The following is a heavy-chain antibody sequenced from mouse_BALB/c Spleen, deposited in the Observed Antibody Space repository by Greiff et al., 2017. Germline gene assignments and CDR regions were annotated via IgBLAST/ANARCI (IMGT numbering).Heavy chain of an antibody. CDR2: INPSNGGT. Sequence: VKLMESGAELVKPGASVKLSCKASGYTFTSYYMYWVKQRPGQGLEWIGEINPSNGGTNFNEKFKSKATLTVDKSSSTAYMQLSSLTSEDSAVYYCTRGVGLRHAMDYWGQGTSVTVSS. D-gene: IGHD2-2*01. CDR3: TRGVGLRHAMDY. J-gene: IGHJ4*01. CDR1: GYTFTSYY. V-gene: IGHV1S81*02.